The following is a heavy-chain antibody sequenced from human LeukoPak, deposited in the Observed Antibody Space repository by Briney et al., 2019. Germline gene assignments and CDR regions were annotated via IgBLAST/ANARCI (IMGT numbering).Heavy chain of an antibody. Sequence: ASVKVSCKASGYTFTSYGISWVRQAPGQGLEWMGWISAYNGNTNYAQKLQGRVTMTTDTSTSTAYMELKSLRSDDTAVYYCARVTQTDYDFDYWGQGTLVTVSS. CDR3: ARVTQTDYDFDY. V-gene: IGHV1-18*01. CDR1: GYTFTSYG. D-gene: IGHD4-17*01. CDR2: ISAYNGNT. J-gene: IGHJ4*02.